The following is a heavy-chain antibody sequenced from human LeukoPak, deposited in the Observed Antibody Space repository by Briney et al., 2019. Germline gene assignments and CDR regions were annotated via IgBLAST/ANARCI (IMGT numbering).Heavy chain of an antibody. V-gene: IGHV4-59*01. D-gene: IGHD4-17*01. CDR3: TRDPTTVTKGFDI. CDR1: GGSISSYY. J-gene: IGHJ3*02. CDR2: IYTSGST. Sequence: PSETLSLTCTISGGSISSYYWSWIRQPPGKGLEWIGYIYTSGSTNYNPSLKSRVTISVDTSKKRFSLKMTSVTAADTAVYYCTRDPTTVTKGFDIWGQGTMVTVSS.